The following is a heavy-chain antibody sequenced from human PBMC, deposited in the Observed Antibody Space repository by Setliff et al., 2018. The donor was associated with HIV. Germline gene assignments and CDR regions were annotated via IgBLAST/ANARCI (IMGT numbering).Heavy chain of an antibody. J-gene: IGHJ6*03. V-gene: IGHV5-51*01. CDR1: GYSFTSYW. D-gene: IGHD3-22*01. CDR2: IYPGDSDT. CDR3: ARHIYDSSVYLTQYYFDYYMDV. Sequence: PGESLKISCKGSGYSFTSYWIAWVRQMPGKGLEWMGIIYPGDSDTRYSPPFQGQVTISADKSISTAYLQWSSLKASDTAMYYCARHIYDSSVYLTQYYFDYYMDVWGKGTTVTVSS.